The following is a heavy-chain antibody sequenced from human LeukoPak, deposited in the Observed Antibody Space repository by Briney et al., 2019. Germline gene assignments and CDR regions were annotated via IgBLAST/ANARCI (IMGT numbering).Heavy chain of an antibody. V-gene: IGHV3-30*02. J-gene: IGHJ6*03. Sequence: GGSLRLSCAASGFTFSSYGMHWVRQAPGKGLEWVAFIRYDGSNKYYADSVKGRFTISRDNSKNTLYLQMNSLRAEDTAVYYCARDPNMYYPNMDVWGKGTTVTVSS. CDR2: IRYDGSNK. CDR3: ARDPNMYYPNMDV. D-gene: IGHD2/OR15-2a*01. CDR1: GFTFSSYG.